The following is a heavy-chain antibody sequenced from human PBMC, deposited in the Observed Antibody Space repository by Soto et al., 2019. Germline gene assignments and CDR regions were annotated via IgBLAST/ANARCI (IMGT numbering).Heavy chain of an antibody. D-gene: IGHD1-26*01. Sequence: QVQLVQSGAEVKSPGASVKVSCKASGYTFSNNGINWVRQAPGQGLEWMGWISAYTGNTKYAQSFQGRVTMTTDTSTSTAYLELRTLRYGDTAVYYCARKGGEWEPADYWGQGTLVTVSS. J-gene: IGHJ4*02. V-gene: IGHV1-18*01. CDR3: ARKGGEWEPADY. CDR1: GYTFSNNG. CDR2: ISAYTGNT.